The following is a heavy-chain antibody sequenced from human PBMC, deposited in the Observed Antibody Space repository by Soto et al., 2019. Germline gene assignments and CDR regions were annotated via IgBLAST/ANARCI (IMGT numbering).Heavy chain of an antibody. CDR2: IYYSGST. CDR3: ARYSGSYYVPIDY. CDR1: GGSISSGGYY. V-gene: IGHV4-31*03. J-gene: IGHJ4*02. Sequence: QVQLQESGPGLVKPSQTLSLTCTVSGGSISSGGYYWSWIRQHPGKGLEWIGYIYYSGSTYYNPSLKGRFNISVDTSKNQFPLKLSSVTAADTAVYYCARYSGSYYVPIDYWGQGTLVTVSS. D-gene: IGHD1-26*01.